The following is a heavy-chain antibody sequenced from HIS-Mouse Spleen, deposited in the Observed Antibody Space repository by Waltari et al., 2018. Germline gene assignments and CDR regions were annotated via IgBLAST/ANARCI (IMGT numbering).Heavy chain of an antibody. V-gene: IGHV1-69*01. CDR1: GGTFSSYA. J-gene: IGHJ5*02. CDR2: IIPIFGTA. CDR3: ARDPELRYFDQGNWFDP. D-gene: IGHD3-9*01. Sequence: QVQLVQSGAEVKKPGSSVKVSCKASGGTFSSYAISWVRQAPGQGLEWMVGIIPIFGTANYAQKFQGRVTITADESTSTAYMELSSLRSEDTAVYYCARDPELRYFDQGNWFDPWGQGTLVTVSS.